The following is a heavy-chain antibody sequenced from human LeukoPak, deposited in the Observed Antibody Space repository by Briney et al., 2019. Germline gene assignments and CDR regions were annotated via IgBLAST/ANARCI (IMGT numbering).Heavy chain of an antibody. Sequence: PGGSLRLSCAASGFTFSSYGMHWVRQAPGKGLEWVAFIRYDGSNKYYADSVKGRLTISRDNSKNTLYLQMNSLRAEDTAVYYCATDSGWYADAFDIWGQGTMVTVSS. CDR1: GFTFSSYG. CDR2: IRYDGSNK. D-gene: IGHD6-19*01. CDR3: ATDSGWYADAFDI. V-gene: IGHV3-30*02. J-gene: IGHJ3*02.